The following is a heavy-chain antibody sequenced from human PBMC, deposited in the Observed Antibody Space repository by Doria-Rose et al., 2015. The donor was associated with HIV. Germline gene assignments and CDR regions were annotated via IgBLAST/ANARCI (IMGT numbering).Heavy chain of an antibody. D-gene: IGHD3-10*01. CDR2: INDTGSA. Sequence: EACAGLLQPSEPLSLTCAVYGGSFSDHYWSWIRQPPGRGLEWIGEINDTGSAYYNPSLKSRVTISVDTSKNQFSLKVSSVTAADTAVYYCARVPDNYITSPFDYWGQGKRGTVSS. V-gene: IGHV4-34*01. CDR3: ARVPDNYITSPFDY. CDR1: GGSFSDHY. J-gene: IGHJ4*02.